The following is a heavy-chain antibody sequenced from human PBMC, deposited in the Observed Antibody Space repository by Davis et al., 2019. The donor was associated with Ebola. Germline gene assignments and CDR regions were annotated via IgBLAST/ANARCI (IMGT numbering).Heavy chain of an antibody. CDR1: GGSISSYY. D-gene: IGHD4-23*01. J-gene: IGHJ4*02. Sequence: SETLSLTCTVSGGSISSYYWSWIRQPPRKGLEWIGYIYYSGSTNYNPSLKSRVTISVDTSKNQFSLKLSSVAAADTAVYYCARESGGLDYWGQGTLVTVSS. CDR2: IYYSGST. CDR3: ARESGGLDY. V-gene: IGHV4-59*01.